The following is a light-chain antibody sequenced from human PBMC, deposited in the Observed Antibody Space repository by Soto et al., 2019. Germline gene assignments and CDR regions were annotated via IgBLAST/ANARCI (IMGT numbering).Light chain of an antibody. Sequence: DIHLTQSPSFLSASVGDRVTITCRASQGIASSLAWYQQKAGKAPKLLIYGASTLETGVPSRFSGSGSGTEFTLTISSLQPDDFATYYCQQYNSYWTFGQGTKVEIK. CDR1: QGIASS. CDR3: QQYNSYWT. V-gene: IGKV1-9*01. CDR2: GAS. J-gene: IGKJ1*01.